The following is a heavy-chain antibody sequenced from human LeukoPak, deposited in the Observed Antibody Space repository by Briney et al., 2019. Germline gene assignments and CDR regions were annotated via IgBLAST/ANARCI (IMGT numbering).Heavy chain of an antibody. V-gene: IGHV1-2*02. Sequence: ASVKVSCKASGYTFTGYYMHWVRQAPGQGLEWMGWINPNSGGTNYAQKFQGRVTMTRDTSISTAYMELSSLRSEDTAVYYCARDYGDYYFDYWGQGTLVTVSS. CDR3: ARDYGDYYFDY. D-gene: IGHD4-17*01. CDR1: GYTFTGYY. J-gene: IGHJ4*02. CDR2: INPNSGGT.